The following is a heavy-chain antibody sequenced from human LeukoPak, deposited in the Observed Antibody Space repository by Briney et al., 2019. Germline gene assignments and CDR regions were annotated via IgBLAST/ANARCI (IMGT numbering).Heavy chain of an antibody. CDR1: GFTVSSNY. Sequence: GGSLRLSCAASGFTVSSNYMTWVRQAPGKGLEWVSAISGSGITTHFADSVKGRFTISRDNFKNTVSLQMNGLRAEDTAVYYCAKVDAFAFDYWGQGTLVTVSS. CDR3: AKVDAFAFDY. CDR2: ISGSGITT. V-gene: IGHV3-23*01. J-gene: IGHJ4*02. D-gene: IGHD2-2*01.